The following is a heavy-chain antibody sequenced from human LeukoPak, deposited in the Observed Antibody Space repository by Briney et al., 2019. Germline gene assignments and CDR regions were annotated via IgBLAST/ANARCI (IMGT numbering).Heavy chain of an antibody. Sequence: GRSLRLSCAASGFTFSSYAMHWVRQAPGKELEWVAVISYDGSNKYYADSVKGRFTISRDNSKNTLYLQMDSLRAEDTAVYYCAREGTAMVEGHDAFDIWGQGTMVTVSS. D-gene: IGHD5-18*01. J-gene: IGHJ3*02. V-gene: IGHV3-30*04. CDR2: ISYDGSNK. CDR3: AREGTAMVEGHDAFDI. CDR1: GFTFSSYA.